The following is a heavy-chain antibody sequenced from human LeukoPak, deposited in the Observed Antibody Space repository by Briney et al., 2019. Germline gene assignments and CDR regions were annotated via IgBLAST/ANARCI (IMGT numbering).Heavy chain of an antibody. CDR1: GGTFSSYA. CDR3: ARGLEGVKPGNY. D-gene: IGHD1-14*01. V-gene: IGHV1-69*13. CDR2: IIPIFGTA. Sequence: ASVKVSCKASGGTFSSYAINWVRQAPGQGLEWMGGIIPIFGTANYAQKFQGRVTITADESTSTAYMELSSLRSEDTAVYYCARGLEGVKPGNYWGQGTLVTVSS. J-gene: IGHJ4*02.